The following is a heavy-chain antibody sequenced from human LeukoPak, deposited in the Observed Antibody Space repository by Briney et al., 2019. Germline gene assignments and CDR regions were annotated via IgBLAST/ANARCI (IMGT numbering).Heavy chain of an antibody. Sequence: GGSLRLSCEASGYTFKNAWMIWVRPAREERPERVCHIKSTREGTATEHAAAVKGSFKISRDESKITVYVALRRLITNGQGWYYCTTALNFDILTGLYQPIAAFDVWGQGTLVTVSS. J-gene: IGHJ3*01. CDR1: GYTFKNAW. V-gene: IGHV3-15*01. CDR2: IKSTREGTAT. CDR3: TTALNFDILTGLYQPIAAFDV. D-gene: IGHD3-9*01.